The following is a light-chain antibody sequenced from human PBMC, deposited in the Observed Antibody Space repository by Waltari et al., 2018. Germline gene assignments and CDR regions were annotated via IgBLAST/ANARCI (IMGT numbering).Light chain of an antibody. Sequence: TCRASQRIDNYVNWYQQRPGKAPKLLIFAASRLQSGVPARFSGSGSGTEFTLGISTLQPEDFATYFCQQSDSVPRTFGQGTRVEI. CDR1: QRIDNY. J-gene: IGKJ1*01. CDR2: AAS. CDR3: QQSDSVPRT. V-gene: IGKV1-39*01.